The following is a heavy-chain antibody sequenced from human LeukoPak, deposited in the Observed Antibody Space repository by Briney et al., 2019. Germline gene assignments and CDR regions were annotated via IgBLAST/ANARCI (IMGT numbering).Heavy chain of an antibody. CDR3: ASEGSSWYYLDY. CDR1: GFTFSSYW. CDR2: INSDGSST. Sequence: GGSLRLSCAASGFTFSSYWMHWVRQAPGKGLVWVSRINSDGSSTSYADSVKGRFTISRDNAKSTLYLQMNSLRAEDTAVYYCASEGSSWYYLDYWGQGTLVTVSS. V-gene: IGHV3-74*01. J-gene: IGHJ4*02. D-gene: IGHD6-13*01.